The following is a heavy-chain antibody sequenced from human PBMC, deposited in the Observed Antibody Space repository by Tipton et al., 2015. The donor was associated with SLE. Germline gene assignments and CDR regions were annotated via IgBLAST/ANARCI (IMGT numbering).Heavy chain of an antibody. J-gene: IGHJ4*02. Sequence: GSLRLSCAASGFTFDDYGMNWVRQAPGKGLEWVSGINWNGGSTGYADSVKGRFSISRDNAKNSLHLQMNSLRAEDTAFYYCAKEGYNWKPGVFDYWGQGTLVTVSS. CDR1: GFTFDDYG. V-gene: IGHV3-20*04. D-gene: IGHD1-20*01. CDR3: AKEGYNWKPGVFDY. CDR2: INWNGGST.